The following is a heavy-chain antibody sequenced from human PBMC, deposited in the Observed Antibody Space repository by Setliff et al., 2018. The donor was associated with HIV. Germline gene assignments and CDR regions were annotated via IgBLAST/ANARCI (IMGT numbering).Heavy chain of an antibody. J-gene: IGHJ2*01. CDR1: GYSFSGGYY. V-gene: IGHV4-38-2*01. CDR2: IYHSGST. Sequence: PSETLSLTCAVSGYSFSGGYYWAWIRQPPGKGLEWIGSIYHSGSTYYNPSLKSRVTISVDTSKNQFSLKLSSVTAADTAVYYCARHGGTYCGGDCYLLGYFDLWGRGTLVTVSS. CDR3: ARHGGTYCGGDCYLLGYFDL. D-gene: IGHD2-21*02.